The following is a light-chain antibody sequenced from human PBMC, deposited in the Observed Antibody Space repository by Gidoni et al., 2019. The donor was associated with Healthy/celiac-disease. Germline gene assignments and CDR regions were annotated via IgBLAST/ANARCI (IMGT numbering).Light chain of an antibody. CDR1: QSISSY. CDR2: AAS. V-gene: IGKV1-39*01. CDR3: QQSYFPRT. J-gene: IGKJ4*01. Sequence: IQITLSPSSLSASVGDRVTIPCRASQSISSYLHLYQQKPGKAPTLLNYAASSLQSGVPSRCSGSGSGTDFTLTISRLQPEDFATYYCQQSYFPRTFGGGTKVEIK.